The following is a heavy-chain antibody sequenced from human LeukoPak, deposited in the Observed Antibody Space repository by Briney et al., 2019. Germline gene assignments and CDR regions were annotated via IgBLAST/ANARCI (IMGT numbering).Heavy chain of an antibody. CDR1: GYSFTGNY. V-gene: IGHV1-2*02. CDR3: ARVRSYYDY. Sequence: ASVKVSCKASGYSFTGNYMHWVRQAPGQGLEWMGWINPNSGGTNYAQKFQGRVTMTRDTSISTAYMELSRLRSDDTAVYYCARVRSYYDYWGQGTLVTVSS. CDR2: INPNSGGT. J-gene: IGHJ4*02.